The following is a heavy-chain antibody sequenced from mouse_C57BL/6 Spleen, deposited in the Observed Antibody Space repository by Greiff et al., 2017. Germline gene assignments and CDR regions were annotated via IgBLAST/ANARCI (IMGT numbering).Heavy chain of an antibody. CDR2: INYDGSST. D-gene: IGHD2-3*01. J-gene: IGHJ2*01. CDR3: ASLYDGYYFDY. Sequence: EVMLVESEGGLVQPGSSMKLSCTASGFTFSDYYMAWVRQVPEKGLEWVANINYDGSSTYYLDSLKSRFIISRDNAKNILYLQMSSLKSEDTATYYCASLYDGYYFDYWGQGTTLTVSS. V-gene: IGHV5-16*01. CDR1: GFTFSDYY.